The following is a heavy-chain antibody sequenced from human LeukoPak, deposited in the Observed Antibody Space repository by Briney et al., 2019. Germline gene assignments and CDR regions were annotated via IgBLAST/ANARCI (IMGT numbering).Heavy chain of an antibody. CDR3: ARSNYYYGSGSYPYFDS. D-gene: IGHD3-10*01. CDR2: IRHDGSNK. CDR1: GFTFSSYG. Sequence: GGSLRLSCAASGFTFSSYGMHWVRQAPGKGLEWVAFIRHDGSNKYYADSVKGRFTISRDNSKNTLYLQMNSLRAEDTAVYYCARSNYYYGSGSYPYFDSWGQGTLVTVSS. V-gene: IGHV3-30*02. J-gene: IGHJ4*02.